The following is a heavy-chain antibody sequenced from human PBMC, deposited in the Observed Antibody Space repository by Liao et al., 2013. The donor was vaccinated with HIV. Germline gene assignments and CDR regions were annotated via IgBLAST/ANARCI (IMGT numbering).Heavy chain of an antibody. J-gene: IGHJ5*02. CDR3: ARVHLGLRRGNWLDP. D-gene: IGHD3-10*01. V-gene: IGHV4-59*01. Sequence: QVQLQESGPGLVKPSETLSLTCSVSSDSLTDYYWSWIRQPPGKGLEWIGYVYYSGNANYNPSLKSRITISVDTSKRQFSLSLTSVTAADTAVYYCARVHLGLRRGNWLDPWSQGTLVIVS. CDR2: VYYSGNA. CDR1: SDSLTDYY.